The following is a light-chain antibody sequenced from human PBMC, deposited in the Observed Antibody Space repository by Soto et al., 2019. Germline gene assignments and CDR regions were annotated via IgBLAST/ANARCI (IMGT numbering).Light chain of an antibody. V-gene: IGLV2-14*01. J-gene: IGLJ1*01. CDR2: EVN. Sequence: SALPPPASVCVSPGLSITVSCTGTTRDCGGYNYVSWYQQYPGKEPKLMIYEVNNRPSGVSNRFSGSESGNTAFLSISGLQAGDEADYYCSEYTTTNTYVFGAGTKVTVL. CDR3: SEYTTTNTYV. CDR1: TRDCGGYNY.